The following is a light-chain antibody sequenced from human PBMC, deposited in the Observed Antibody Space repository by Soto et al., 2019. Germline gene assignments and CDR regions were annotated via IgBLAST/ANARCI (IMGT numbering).Light chain of an antibody. J-gene: IGKJ1*01. CDR1: QSISNW. V-gene: IGKV1-5*01. Sequence: DIQMTQSPSTLSASVGDRVTITCRASQSISNWLAWYQQKPGKAPKLLIYDASSLVSGVPSRFSGSGSGTIFTLTISSLQPDDFATYYCQQEGTFGQGTKVDIK. CDR2: DAS. CDR3: QQEGT.